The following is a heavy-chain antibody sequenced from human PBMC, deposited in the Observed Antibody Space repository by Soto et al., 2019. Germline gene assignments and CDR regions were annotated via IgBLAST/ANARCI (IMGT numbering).Heavy chain of an antibody. D-gene: IGHD3-10*01. CDR2: IIPIFGTA. CDR3: ARAGRRVRGVSSSLTFDAFDI. Sequence: GASVKVSCKASGGTFSSYAISWVRQAPGQGLEWMGGIIPIFGTANYAQKFQGRVTITADESTSTAYMELSSLRSEDTAVYYCARAGRRVRGVSSSLTFDAFDIWGQGTMVTVSS. V-gene: IGHV1-69*13. CDR1: GGTFSSYA. J-gene: IGHJ3*02.